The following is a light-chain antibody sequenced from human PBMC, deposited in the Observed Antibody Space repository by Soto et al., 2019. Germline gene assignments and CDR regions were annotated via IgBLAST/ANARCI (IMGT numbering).Light chain of an antibody. CDR2: WAY. J-gene: IGKJ4*01. V-gene: IGKV4-1*01. Sequence: DIVMTQSPNSLAVSLGERATLNCKSSQSVLYTSNNKNYLAWYQQKPRQPPTLLIYWAYTRESGVPDRFSGSGSGTDFTLTISSLQAEDVVVYYCQQYYSTPLTLGGGTKVEIK. CDR1: QSVLYTSNNKNY. CDR3: QQYYSTPLT.